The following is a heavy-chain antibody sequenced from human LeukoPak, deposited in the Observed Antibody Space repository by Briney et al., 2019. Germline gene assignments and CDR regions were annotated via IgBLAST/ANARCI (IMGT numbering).Heavy chain of an antibody. D-gene: IGHD3-22*01. V-gene: IGHV4-59*08. J-gene: IGHJ3*02. CDR3: ARGPYPYDSSGAFDI. CDR2: IYYSGST. CDR1: GGSISSYY. Sequence: SETLSLTCTVSGGSISSYYWSWIRQPPGKGLEWIGYIYYSGSTNYNPSLKSQVTISVDTSKNQFSLKLSSVTAADTAVYFCARGPYPYDSSGAFDIWGQGTMVTVSS.